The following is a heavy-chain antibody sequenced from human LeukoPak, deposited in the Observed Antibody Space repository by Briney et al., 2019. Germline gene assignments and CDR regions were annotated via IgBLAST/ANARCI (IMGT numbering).Heavy chain of an antibody. CDR1: EFTFRSYA. Sequence: GRSQRLSCAASEFTFRSYAMHWVRQAPGKGLEWVAVISYDGSNKYYADSVKGRFTISRDNSKNTLYLQMNSLRAEDTAVYYCARDPIQVGYFDYWGQGTLVTVSS. CDR3: ARDPIQVGYFDY. J-gene: IGHJ4*02. CDR2: ISYDGSNK. V-gene: IGHV3-30-3*01.